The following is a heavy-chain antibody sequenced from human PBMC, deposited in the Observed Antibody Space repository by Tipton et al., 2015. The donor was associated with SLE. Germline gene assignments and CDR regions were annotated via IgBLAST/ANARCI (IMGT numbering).Heavy chain of an antibody. J-gene: IGHJ3*02. V-gene: IGHV4-4*07. CDR3: ARDPEEMALNAFDI. Sequence: TLSLTCTVSGASVSNYYWSWIRQPAGKGLEWIGRIYISGSGSITYNPSLKSRVTFSRNTSKNQFSLKLTSVTAADTAVYYCARDPEEMALNAFDIWGQGTLVTASS. CDR2: IYISGSGSI. CDR1: GASVSNYY. D-gene: IGHD5-24*01.